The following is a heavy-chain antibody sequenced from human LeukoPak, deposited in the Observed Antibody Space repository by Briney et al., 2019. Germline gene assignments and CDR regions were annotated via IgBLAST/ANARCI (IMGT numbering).Heavy chain of an antibody. V-gene: IGHV4-4*07. CDR3: ARVASAAAGYYYYYYMDV. J-gene: IGHJ6*03. CDR1: GGSISSYY. D-gene: IGHD6-13*01. CDR2: IYTSGST. Sequence: SSETLSLTCTVSGGSISSYYWSWIRQPAGKGLEWIGRIYTSGSTNYNPSLKSRVTMSVDTSKYQFSLKLSSVTAADTAVYYCARVASAAAGYYYYYYMDVWGKGTTVTISS.